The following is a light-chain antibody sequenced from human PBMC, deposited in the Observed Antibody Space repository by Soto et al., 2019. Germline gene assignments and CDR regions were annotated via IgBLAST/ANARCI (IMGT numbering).Light chain of an antibody. CDR3: QQFSSYPLT. V-gene: IGKV3-11*01. CDR1: QSVSRY. CDR2: DAS. Sequence: EIELTQSPATLSLSPGERATLSCRASQSVSRYLAWYQQKPGQAPRLLIYDASNRATGIPARFSGSGSGTDFTLTISSLEPEDFAVYYCQQFSSYPLTFGGGTKVDIK. J-gene: IGKJ4*01.